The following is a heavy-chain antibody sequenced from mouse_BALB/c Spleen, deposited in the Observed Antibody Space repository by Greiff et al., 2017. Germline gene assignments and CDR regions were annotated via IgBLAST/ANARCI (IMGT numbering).Heavy chain of an antibody. J-gene: IGHJ2*01. Sequence: EVHPVESGGGLVQPGGSRKLSCAASGFTFSSFGMHWVRQAPEKGLEWVAYISSGSSTIYYADTVKGRFTISRDNPKNTLFLQMTSLRSEDTAMYYCARGGFTPYYFDYWGQGTTLTVSS. CDR3: ARGGFTPYYFDY. CDR1: GFTFSSFG. V-gene: IGHV5-17*02. CDR2: ISSGSSTI.